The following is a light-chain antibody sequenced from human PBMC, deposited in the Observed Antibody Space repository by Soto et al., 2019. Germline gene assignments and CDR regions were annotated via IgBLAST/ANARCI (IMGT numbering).Light chain of an antibody. CDR3: RTWQSSLRAYV. J-gene: IGLJ1*01. V-gene: IGLV1-51*01. Sequence: QTALTQPPSAASAPSQTATISSSARSSNIGNNYVSRYQQLPGTAPKLLIYDNNKRPSGIPDRFSGSTSGTSATLAITGLKTREQAHYTSRTWQSSLRAYVFGTGTKVTVL. CDR1: SSNIGNNY. CDR2: DNN.